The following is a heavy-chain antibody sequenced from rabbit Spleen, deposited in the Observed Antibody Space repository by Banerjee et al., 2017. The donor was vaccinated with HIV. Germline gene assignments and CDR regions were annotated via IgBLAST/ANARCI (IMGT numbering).Heavy chain of an antibody. CDR3: ARDLVAVIGWNFSL. V-gene: IGHV1S45*01. CDR2: INIATGKS. Sequence: QEQLKETGGGLVQPGGSLTLSCKASGFDFSSYYMSWVRQAPGKGLEWITCINIATGKSVYASWVSGRFIMSRTSSTTVTLQMTSLTAADTATYFCARDLVAVIGWNFSLWGPGTLVTVS. CDR1: GFDFSSYYM. D-gene: IGHD1-1*01. J-gene: IGHJ4*01.